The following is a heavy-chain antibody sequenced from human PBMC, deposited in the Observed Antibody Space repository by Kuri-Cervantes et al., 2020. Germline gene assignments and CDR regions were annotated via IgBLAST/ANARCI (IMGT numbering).Heavy chain of an antibody. CDR3: ARGTDYDILTGYFLPYFDY. D-gene: IGHD3-9*01. CDR2: IYYSGST. V-gene: IGHV4-59*01. CDR1: GGSISSYY. J-gene: IGHJ4*02. Sequence: SETLSLTCTVSGGSISSYYWSWIRQPPGKGLEWIGYIYYSGSTNYNPSLKSRVTISVDTSKNQFSLKLSSATAADTAVYYCARGTDYDILTGYFLPYFDYWGQGTLVTVSS.